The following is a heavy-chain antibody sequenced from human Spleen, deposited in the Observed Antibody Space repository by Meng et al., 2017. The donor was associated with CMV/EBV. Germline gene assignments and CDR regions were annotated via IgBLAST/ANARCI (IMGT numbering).Heavy chain of an antibody. J-gene: IGHJ6*02. CDR3: ARDHLVTEDYYYGMDV. Sequence: GGSLRLSCAASGFTVSSNYMSWVRQAPGKGLEWVSVIYSGGSTYYADSVKGRFTISRDNSKNTLYLQMNSLRAEDTAVYYCARDHLVTEDYYYGMDVWGQGTTVTVSS. CDR2: IYSGGST. V-gene: IGHV3-53*01. D-gene: IGHD4-23*01. CDR1: GFTVSSNY.